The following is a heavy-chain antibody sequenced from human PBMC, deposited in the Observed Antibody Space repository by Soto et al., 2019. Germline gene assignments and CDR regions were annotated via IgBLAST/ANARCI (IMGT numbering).Heavy chain of an antibody. Sequence: GGSLRLSCVASGFTLSDFYMTWIRQVPGKGLEWVSYIANDDNTMYYADSVKGRFTISRDNAKDALYLQMNSLRTEDTAVYYCAADYSNKVFDYWSQGTLVTVSS. CDR1: GFTLSDFY. V-gene: IGHV3-11*01. CDR3: AADYSNKVFDY. CDR2: IANDDNTM. D-gene: IGHD4-4*01. J-gene: IGHJ4*02.